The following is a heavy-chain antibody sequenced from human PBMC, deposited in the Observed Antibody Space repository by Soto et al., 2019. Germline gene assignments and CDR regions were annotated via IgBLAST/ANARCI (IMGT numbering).Heavy chain of an antibody. D-gene: IGHD3-3*01. J-gene: IGHJ4*02. CDR2: IYPSDSDT. CDR3: ARGGVSTRTFDY. CDR1: EYNFAGYW. Sequence: PGESLKICCKSSEYNFAGYWIAWMRQMPGKPLELMGIIYPSDSDTRYRPSFQGQVTISADKSISSAYLQWSSLRASDTAMYYCARGGVSTRTFDYWGQGTPVTVSS. V-gene: IGHV5-51*01.